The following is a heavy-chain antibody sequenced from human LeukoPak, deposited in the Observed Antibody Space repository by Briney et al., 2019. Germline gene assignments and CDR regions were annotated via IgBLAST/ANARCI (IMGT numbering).Heavy chain of an antibody. Sequence: GGSLRLSCAASGFTFSNYSMHWVRQAPGKGLEWVTVISYDGSNKYYADSVRGRFTISRDSSKNTLYLQMNSLRAEDTAVYFCARRDDFDLWGQGTMVTVSS. CDR1: GFTFSNYS. J-gene: IGHJ3*01. CDR3: ARRDDFDL. V-gene: IGHV3-30-3*01. CDR2: ISYDGSNK.